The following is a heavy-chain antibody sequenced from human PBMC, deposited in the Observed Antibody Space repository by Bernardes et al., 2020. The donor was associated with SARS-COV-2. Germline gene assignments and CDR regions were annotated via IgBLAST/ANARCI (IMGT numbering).Heavy chain of an antibody. Sequence: GESLNLPCKGSDYTFTNYWIGWVRQMPGKGLEWMGIIYPGDSDTKYSPSFQGRVTISADKSVNTAYLQWSSLKASDTAIYYCARRRYGDFGVDVWGQGTTVTVSS. J-gene: IGHJ6*02. CDR2: IYPGDSDT. D-gene: IGHD4-17*01. CDR3: ARRRYGDFGVDV. V-gene: IGHV5-51*01. CDR1: DYTFTNYW.